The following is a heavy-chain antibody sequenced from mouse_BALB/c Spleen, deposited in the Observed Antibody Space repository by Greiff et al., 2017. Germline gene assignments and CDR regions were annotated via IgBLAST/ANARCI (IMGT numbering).Heavy chain of an antibody. Sequence: VQLQQSGPGLVQPSQSLSITCTVSGFSLTSYGVHWVRQSPGKGLEWLGVIWSGGSTDYNAAFISRLSISKDNSKSQVFLKMNSLQANDTAIYYCARNPHYYGSPLDYWGQGTSVTVSS. CDR3: ARNPHYYGSPLDY. D-gene: IGHD1-1*01. CDR1: GFSLTSYG. J-gene: IGHJ4*01. V-gene: IGHV2-2*02. CDR2: IWSGGST.